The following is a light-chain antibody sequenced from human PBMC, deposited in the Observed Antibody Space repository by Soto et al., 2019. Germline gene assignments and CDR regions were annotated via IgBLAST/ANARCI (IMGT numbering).Light chain of an antibody. CDR2: SNY. CDR1: SGSLS. CDR3: AGRDDSLSGLYV. Sequence: QSELTQPPSASGTPGQRVTISCSASSGSLSVDWYQHLPGTAPKLLIYSNYQRPSGVPDRFSGSKSGTSASLVISGLQSEDDADYYCAGRDDSLSGLYVFGTGTKVTVL. V-gene: IGLV1-44*01. J-gene: IGLJ1*01.